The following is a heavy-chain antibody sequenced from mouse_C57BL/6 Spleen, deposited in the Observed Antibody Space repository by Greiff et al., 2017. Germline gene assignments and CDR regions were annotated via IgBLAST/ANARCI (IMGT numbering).Heavy chain of an antibody. Sequence: VQLQQSGAELVKPGASVKLSCKASGYTFPSYWMQWVKPRPGQGLEWIGEIDPSDSHTNYNQKFKGKATWTVDTSSRTAYMQLSSLTSEDSAVYYCARWMRLAFDYWGQGTTLTVSS. CDR1: GYTFPSYW. CDR3: ARWMRLAFDY. J-gene: IGHJ2*01. D-gene: IGHD2-4*01. V-gene: IGHV1-50*01. CDR2: IDPSDSHT.